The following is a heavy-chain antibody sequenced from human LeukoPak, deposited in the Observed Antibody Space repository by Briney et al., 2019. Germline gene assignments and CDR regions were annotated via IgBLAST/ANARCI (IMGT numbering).Heavy chain of an antibody. CDR3: ARDYCSGGSCYLVLDP. Sequence: ASVKVFCKASGYTFTSYGISWVRQAPGQGLEWMRWINAYNGNTDYAQKLQGRVTMTTDTSTSTAYMELRSLRSDDTAVYYCARDYCSGGSCYLVLDPWGQGTLVTVSS. CDR2: INAYNGNT. D-gene: IGHD2-15*01. CDR1: GYTFTSYG. V-gene: IGHV1-18*01. J-gene: IGHJ5*02.